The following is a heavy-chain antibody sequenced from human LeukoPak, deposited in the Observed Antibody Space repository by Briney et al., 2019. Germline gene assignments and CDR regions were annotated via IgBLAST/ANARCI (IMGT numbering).Heavy chain of an antibody. V-gene: IGHV4-4*07. CDR3: ARLGSIFPRSGSYHQNHYYYYMDV. CDR1: GGSISSYY. CDR2: IYTSGST. Sequence: SETLSLTCTVSGGSISSYYWSWIRQPAGKGLEWIGRIYTSGSTNYNPSLKSRVTMSVDTSKNQFSLKLTSVTAAGTAVYYCARLGSIFPRSGSYHQNHYYYYMDVWGKGTTVTVSS. J-gene: IGHJ6*03. D-gene: IGHD3-10*01.